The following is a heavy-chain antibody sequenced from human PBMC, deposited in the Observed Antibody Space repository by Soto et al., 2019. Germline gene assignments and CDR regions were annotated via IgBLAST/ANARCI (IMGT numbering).Heavy chain of an antibody. CDR2: IYSGGST. CDR3: ARVSRSGSYYKSYIRYYYYYYMDV. D-gene: IGHD3-10*01. CDR1: GFTVSSNY. V-gene: IGHV3-53*04. Sequence: GGSLRLSCAASGFTVSSNYMSWVRQAPGKGLEWVSVIYSGGSTYYADSVKGRFTTSRHNSKNTLYLQMNSLRAEDTAVYYCARVSRSGSYYKSYIRYYYYYYMDVWGKGTTVTVSS. J-gene: IGHJ6*03.